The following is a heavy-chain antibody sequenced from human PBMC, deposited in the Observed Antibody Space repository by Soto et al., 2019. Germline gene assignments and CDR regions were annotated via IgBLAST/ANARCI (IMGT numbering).Heavy chain of an antibody. V-gene: IGHV3-66*01. CDR1: GFTGSSNC. CDR3: ARDIWKLAEAGRNYSYSYMAV. J-gene: IGHJ6*03. Sequence: GGSLRLSCAASGFTGSSNCMRWVRQAPGKGLEWVSVIYSGGSTYYADSVKGRFTISRDNSKNTLYLQMNSLRAEDTAVYYCARDIWKLAEAGRNYSYSYMAVWGKGTTDNV. D-gene: IGHD6-13*01. CDR2: IYSGGST.